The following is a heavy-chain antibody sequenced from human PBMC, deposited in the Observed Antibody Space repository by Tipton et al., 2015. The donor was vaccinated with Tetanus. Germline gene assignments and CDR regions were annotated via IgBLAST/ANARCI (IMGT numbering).Heavy chain of an antibody. J-gene: IGHJ4*02. D-gene: IGHD5-12*01. CDR2: ISNSGST. CDR3: ARANNDYPKKGPFDY. CDR1: GGSISSDGAY. V-gene: IGHV4-31*03. Sequence: LRLSCTVSGGSISSDGAYWSWIRQHPGEGLEWIGYISNSGSTYYNPSLKSRVTISVDTSKNQFSLNLRSVITADTAVYYCARANNDYPKKGPFDYWGQGILVTVSS.